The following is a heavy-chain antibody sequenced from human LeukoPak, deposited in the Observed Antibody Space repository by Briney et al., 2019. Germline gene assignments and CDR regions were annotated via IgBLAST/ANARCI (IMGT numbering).Heavy chain of an antibody. CDR3: ARGGDGYNYVDY. V-gene: IGHV4-59*01. J-gene: IGHJ4*02. Sequence: PSETLSLTCAVYGGSFSGYYWSWLRQPPGKGLEWIAYIFFSGTTKYNPSLESRVTISVDTSKNQFSLDLTSVTAADTALYYCARGGDGYNYVDYWGPGTLVTVSS. CDR2: IFFSGTT. CDR1: GGSFSGYY. D-gene: IGHD5-24*01.